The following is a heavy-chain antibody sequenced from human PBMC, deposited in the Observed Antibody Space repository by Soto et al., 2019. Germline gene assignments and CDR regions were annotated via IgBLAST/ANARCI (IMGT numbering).Heavy chain of an antibody. Sequence: GASVKVSCEASGYTFTSYGISWVRQAPGQGLEWMGWISAYNGNTNYAQKLQGRVTMTTDTSTSTAYMELRSLRSDDTAVYYCAREGLCSSTSCYGVFDYWGQGTLVTVSS. CDR2: ISAYNGNT. V-gene: IGHV1-18*01. CDR3: AREGLCSSTSCYGVFDY. D-gene: IGHD2-2*01. CDR1: GYTFTSYG. J-gene: IGHJ4*02.